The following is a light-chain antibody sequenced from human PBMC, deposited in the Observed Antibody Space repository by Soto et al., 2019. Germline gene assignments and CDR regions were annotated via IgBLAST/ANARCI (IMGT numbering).Light chain of an antibody. CDR3: QSYDNNNVV. CDR2: EDN. CDR1: SGSIAGNY. Sequence: LTQPHSVSESPGKTVTISCTRTSGSIAGNYVQWFQQRPGSFPTTVIYEDNQRPSGVPDRFSGSIDRSSNSASLTISGLKTEDEADYYCQSYDNNNVVFGGGTKLTVL. J-gene: IGLJ2*01. V-gene: IGLV6-57*01.